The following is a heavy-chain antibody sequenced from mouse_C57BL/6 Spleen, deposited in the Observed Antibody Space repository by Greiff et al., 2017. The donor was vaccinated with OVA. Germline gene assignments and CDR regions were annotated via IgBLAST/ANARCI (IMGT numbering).Heavy chain of an antibody. CDR3: ARDDYDGAMDY. D-gene: IGHD2-4*01. Sequence: VQLHPSGPLLVQPFASVHISCNASGFPFTVSYMHWVMPRPGTCLSWIGYINPNNGGTSYNQKFKGKATLTVNKSSSTAYMELRSLTSEDSAVYYCARDDYDGAMDYWGQGTSVTVSS. V-gene: IGHV1-22*01. J-gene: IGHJ4*01. CDR1: GFPFTVSY. CDR2: INPNNGGT.